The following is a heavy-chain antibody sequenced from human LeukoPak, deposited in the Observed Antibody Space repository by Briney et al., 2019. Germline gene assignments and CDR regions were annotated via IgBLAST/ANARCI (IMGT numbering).Heavy chain of an antibody. Sequence: SETLSLTCEVNGGSFNGYHWTWIRQSPGKGLEWIGEINDSGSSIYSPSLRSRLTISVDTSKNQFSVTLTSVTVADTAVYYCAREGVVPENWFDPWGQGTLVTVSS. CDR2: INDSGSS. CDR1: GGSFNGYH. J-gene: IGHJ5*02. D-gene: IGHD3-3*01. V-gene: IGHV4-34*01. CDR3: AREGVVPENWFDP.